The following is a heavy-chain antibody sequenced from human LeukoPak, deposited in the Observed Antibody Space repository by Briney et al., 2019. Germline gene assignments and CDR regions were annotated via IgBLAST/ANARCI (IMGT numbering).Heavy chain of an antibody. J-gene: IGHJ4*02. CDR2: IYNSGST. Sequence: SETLSLTCTVSGGSISSSSYYWSWIRQPPGKGLECIGYIYNSGSTNYNPSLKSRVTISVDTSKNQFSLKLSSVTAADTAVYYCARILRYSESGSWGQGTLVTVSS. CDR1: GGSISSSSYY. V-gene: IGHV4-61*01. CDR3: ARILRYSESGS. D-gene: IGHD1-26*01.